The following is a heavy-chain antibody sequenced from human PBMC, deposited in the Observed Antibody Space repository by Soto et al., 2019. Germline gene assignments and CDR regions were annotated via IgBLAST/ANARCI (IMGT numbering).Heavy chain of an antibody. Sequence: QVQLQQWGAGLLKPSETLSLTCAVYGGTFSGYYWSWIRQPPGKGLEWIGEINHSGSTNYNPSLKSRVTISVDTSKNQFSLKLSSVTAADTAVYYCAVSIVGHAYYGMDVWGQGTTVTVSS. CDR2: INHSGST. D-gene: IGHD1-26*01. CDR3: AVSIVGHAYYGMDV. V-gene: IGHV4-34*08. CDR1: GGTFSGYY. J-gene: IGHJ6*02.